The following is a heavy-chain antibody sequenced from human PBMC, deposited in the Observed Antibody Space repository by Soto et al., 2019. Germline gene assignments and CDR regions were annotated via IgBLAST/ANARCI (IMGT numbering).Heavy chain of an antibody. Sequence: ASVKVSCKASGYTFTSYGISWVRQAPGQGLEWMGWISAYNGNTNYAQKLQGRVTMTTDTSTSTAYMELRSLRSDDTAVYYCATMVHYYDRVGWFDAWRHGPPVPASP. CDR1: GYTFTSYG. CDR3: ATMVHYYDRVGWFDA. D-gene: IGHD3-22*01. CDR2: ISAYNGNT. V-gene: IGHV1-18*01. J-gene: IGHJ5*01.